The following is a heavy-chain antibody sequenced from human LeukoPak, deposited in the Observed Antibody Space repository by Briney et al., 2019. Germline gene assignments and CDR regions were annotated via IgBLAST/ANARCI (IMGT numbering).Heavy chain of an antibody. CDR3: ARESLDSVGAFDI. CDR2: IYYSGST. J-gene: IGHJ3*02. D-gene: IGHD5/OR15-5a*01. CDR1: GGSISSYY. Sequence: PSETLSLTCTVSGGSISSYYWSWIRQPPGKGLEWIGYIYYSGSTNYDPSLKSRVTISVDTSKNQFSLKLSSVTAADTAVYYCARESLDSVGAFDIWGQGTMVTVSS. V-gene: IGHV4-59*01.